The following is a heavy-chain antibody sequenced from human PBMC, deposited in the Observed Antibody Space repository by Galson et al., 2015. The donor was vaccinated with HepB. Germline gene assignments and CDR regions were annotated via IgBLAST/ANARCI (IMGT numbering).Heavy chain of an antibody. V-gene: IGHV3-49*03. CDR1: GFTFADHA. CDR2: IRSKTHGGTT. D-gene: IGHD5-12*01. J-gene: IGHJ4*02. Sequence: SCKASGFTFADHAMTWFRQAPGKGLEWVGSIRSKTHGGTTEYAASVKGRFTISRDDSKSIAYLQMNSLTTEDTAMYYCSGDRKGGYGPFDYWGRGTLVTVSS. CDR3: SGDRKGGYGPFDY.